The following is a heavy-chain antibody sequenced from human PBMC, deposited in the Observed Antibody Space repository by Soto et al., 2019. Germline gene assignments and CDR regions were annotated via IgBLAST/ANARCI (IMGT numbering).Heavy chain of an antibody. CDR1: GFTFSSYW. V-gene: IGHV3-7*03. D-gene: IGHD2-21*02. CDR3: ARCGSDCWYFAL. Sequence: GGSLRLSCAASGFTFSSYWMSWVRQAPGKGLEWVANIKQDGSEKYYVDSVKGRFTISRDNAKNSLYLQMNSLRAEDTAVYYSARCGSDCWYFALWGRGTLVTVAS. J-gene: IGHJ2*01. CDR2: IKQDGSEK.